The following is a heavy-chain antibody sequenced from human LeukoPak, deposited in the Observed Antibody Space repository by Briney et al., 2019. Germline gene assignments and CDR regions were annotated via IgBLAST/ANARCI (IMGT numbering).Heavy chain of an antibody. CDR3: TTDQGGEQWLPPGTNWFDP. Sequence: GGSLRLSCAASGFTFTNYGMHWVRQAPGKGLEWGSSINNVRSHIYYADSVRGRFTISRDNANNVLYLQMNSLRAEDTAVYYCTTDQGGEQWLPPGTNWFDPWGQGTLVTVSS. CDR2: INNVRSHI. CDR1: GFTFTNYG. V-gene: IGHV3-21*06. J-gene: IGHJ5*02. D-gene: IGHD6-19*01.